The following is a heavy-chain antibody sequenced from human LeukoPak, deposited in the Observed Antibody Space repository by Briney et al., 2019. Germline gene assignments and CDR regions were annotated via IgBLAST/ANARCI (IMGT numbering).Heavy chain of an antibody. D-gene: IGHD5-24*01. V-gene: IGHV6-1*01. CDR1: GDRVSSNSTA. CDR2: TYYRSKWYN. J-gene: IGHJ3*01. CDR3: ARGGQGDGYSADEAFDL. Sequence: SQTLSLTCAISGDRVSSNSTACNWIRQSPSRGLEWLGRTYYRSKWYNDYAVSVKSRITINPDTSKNQFSLQLNSVTPEDTAVYYCARGGQGDGYSADEAFDLWGQGTMVTVSS.